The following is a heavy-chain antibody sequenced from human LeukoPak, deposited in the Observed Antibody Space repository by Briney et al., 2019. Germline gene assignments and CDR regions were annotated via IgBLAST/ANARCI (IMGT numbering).Heavy chain of an antibody. V-gene: IGHV3-30-3*01. Sequence: GGSLRLSCAASGFTCSSSAMHLVRQAPDRGLEWVAVISYDGSNKYYADSVKGRFTISRDNSKNPLYLQMNSLRADDTAVYYCARDRDSSGWYEGFDYWGQGTLVTVSS. CDR2: ISYDGSNK. D-gene: IGHD6-19*01. CDR3: ARDRDSSGWYEGFDY. J-gene: IGHJ4*02. CDR1: GFTCSSSA.